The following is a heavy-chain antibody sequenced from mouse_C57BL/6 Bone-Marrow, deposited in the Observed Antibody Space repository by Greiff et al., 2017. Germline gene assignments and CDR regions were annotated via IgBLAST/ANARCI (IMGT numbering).Heavy chain of an antibody. J-gene: IGHJ3*01. Sequence: LVESGAELARPGASVKLSCKASGYTFTSYGISWVKQRTGQGLEWIGEIYPRSGNTYYNEKFKGKATLTADKSSSTAYMELRSLTSEDSAVYFCARGFYGYDWFAYWGQGTLVTVSA. V-gene: IGHV1-81*01. CDR1: GYTFTSYG. CDR2: IYPRSGNT. D-gene: IGHD2-2*01. CDR3: ARGFYGYDWFAY.